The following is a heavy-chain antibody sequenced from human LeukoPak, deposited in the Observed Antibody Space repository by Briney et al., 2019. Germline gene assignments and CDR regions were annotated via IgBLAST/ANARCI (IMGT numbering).Heavy chain of an antibody. J-gene: IGHJ4*02. CDR1: GASISTYY. CDR2: ISYTGST. CDR3: ARGRDFWSGYYQIDY. Sequence: SETLSLTCTVSGASISTYYWSWIRQPPGKGLEWIGYISYTGSTNYNPSLKSRVTISVDTSKNQVSLKLSSVTAADTAVYYCARGRDFWSGYYQIDYWGQGTLVTVSS. V-gene: IGHV4-59*01. D-gene: IGHD3-3*01.